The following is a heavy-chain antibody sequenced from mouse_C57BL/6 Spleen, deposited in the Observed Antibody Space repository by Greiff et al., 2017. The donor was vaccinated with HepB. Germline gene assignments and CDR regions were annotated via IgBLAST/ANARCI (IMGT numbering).Heavy chain of an antibody. J-gene: IGHJ4*01. CDR2: IYPGDGDT. V-gene: IGHV1-80*01. CDR1: GYAFSSYW. CDR3: ARRDDYAYYYAMDY. D-gene: IGHD2-4*01. Sequence: QVQLKQSGAELVKPGASVKISCKASGYAFSSYWMNWVKQRPGKGLEWIGQIYPGDGDTNYNGKFKGKATLTADKSSSPAYMQLSSLTSEDSAVYFGARRDDYAYYYAMDYWGQGTSVTVSS.